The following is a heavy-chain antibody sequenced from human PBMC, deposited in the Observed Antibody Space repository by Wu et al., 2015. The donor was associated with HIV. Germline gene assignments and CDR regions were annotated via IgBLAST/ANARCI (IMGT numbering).Heavy chain of an antibody. CDR2: IIPIFGTA. J-gene: IGHJ5*02. V-gene: IGHV1-69*05. CDR1: GGTFSSYA. CDR3: ARAKDIVVVVAATPQSWWFDP. Sequence: QVQLVQSGAEVKKPGSSVKVSCKASGGTFSSYAISWVRQAPGQGLEWMGGIIPIFGTANYAQKFQGRVTITTDESTSTAYMELSSLRSEDTAVYYCARAKDIVVVVAATPQSWWFDPWGQGTLVTVSS. D-gene: IGHD2-15*01.